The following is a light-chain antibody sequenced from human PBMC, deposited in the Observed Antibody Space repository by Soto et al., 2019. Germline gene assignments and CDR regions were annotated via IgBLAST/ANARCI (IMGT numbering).Light chain of an antibody. Sequence: QSVLTQPASLSVSPGQSITISCTGTNSDVGSYNLVSWYQQHPGKAPKLVIYKGSERPSGVSNRFSGSKSGNTASLTISGLQAEDDADYYCCSYAGSITFYVFGTGTKVTVL. CDR3: CSYAGSITFYV. CDR1: NSDVGSYNL. V-gene: IGLV2-23*01. J-gene: IGLJ1*01. CDR2: KGS.